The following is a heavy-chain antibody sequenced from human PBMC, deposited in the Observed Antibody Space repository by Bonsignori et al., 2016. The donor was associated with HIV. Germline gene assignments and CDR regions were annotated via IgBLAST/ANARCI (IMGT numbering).Heavy chain of an antibody. CDR3: TTSKDYFDTRGYAFDY. CDR2: FYHSGNA. Sequence: QLQLQESGPGLVKPSETLSLTCTVSGDSVSSSAYYWGWVRQPPGKGPEWIGNFYHSGNAYYNPSLKSRVTISLDPSKNQFSLHLSSVAAADTAVYYCTTSKDYFDTRGYAFDYWGQGTLVTVSS. CDR1: GDSVSSSAYY. D-gene: IGHD3-22*01. V-gene: IGHV4-39*07. J-gene: IGHJ4*02.